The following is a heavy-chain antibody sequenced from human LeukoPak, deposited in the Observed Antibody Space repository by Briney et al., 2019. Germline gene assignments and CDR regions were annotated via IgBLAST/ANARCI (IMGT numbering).Heavy chain of an antibody. V-gene: IGHV4-4*09. D-gene: IGHD3-10*01. Sequence: SETLSLTCIVCVSSNNSFYWSELRQPPAKGREGIGYTHPSGNSNYSPSLTSRVTISVDPYPTLFSLKLKSGSAGDPAVYYGGRKVPGEGWFDPWGEGTLVTVSS. J-gene: IGHJ5*02. CDR2: THPSGNS. CDR3: GRKVPGEGWFDP. CDR1: VSSNNSFY.